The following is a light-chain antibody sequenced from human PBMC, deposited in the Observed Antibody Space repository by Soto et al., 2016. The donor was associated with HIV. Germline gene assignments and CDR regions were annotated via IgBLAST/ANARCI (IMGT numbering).Light chain of an antibody. CDR1: SLRKLF. CDR3: SSRDKSGSRLVT. J-gene: IGLJ2*01. V-gene: IGLV3-19*01. Sequence: SELTQDPAVSVALGQTVTITCRGDSLRKLFLLVGIYRSQDRPPILLIYPKYNRPPGISDRFSASSSGNTASLTITGTQTEDEGDYYCSSRDKSGSRLVTFGGGTRLTV. CDR2: PKY.